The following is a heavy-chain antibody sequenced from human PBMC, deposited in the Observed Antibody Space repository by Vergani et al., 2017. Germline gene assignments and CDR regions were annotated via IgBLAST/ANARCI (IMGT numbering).Heavy chain of an antibody. CDR1: GYTFTSYG. CDR3: ARDQPVMVRGVIIALDY. V-gene: IGHV1-18*01. CDR2: TSAYNGNT. Sequence: QVQLVQSGAEVKKPGASVKVSCKASGYTFTSYGISWVRQAPGQGLEWMGWTSAYNGNTNYAQKLQGRVTMTTETSTSTAYMELRSLRSDDTAVYYCARDQPVMVRGVIIALDYWGQGTLVTVSS. D-gene: IGHD3-10*01. J-gene: IGHJ4*02.